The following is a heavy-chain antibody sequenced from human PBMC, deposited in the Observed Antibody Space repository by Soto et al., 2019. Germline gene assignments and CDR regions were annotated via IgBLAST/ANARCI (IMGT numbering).Heavy chain of an antibody. CDR3: TRETMTIRLYFDY. CDR2: ISYDGSNE. V-gene: IGHV3-30-3*01. J-gene: IGHJ4*02. D-gene: IGHD3-3*01. CDR1: GFTFSSYA. Sequence: LRLSCAASGFTFSSYAMHWVRQAPGKGLEWVAVISYDGSNEYYADSVKGRFTISRDNSKNTLYLQVNSLRAEDTAMYYCTRETMTIRLYFDYWGQGALVTVSS.